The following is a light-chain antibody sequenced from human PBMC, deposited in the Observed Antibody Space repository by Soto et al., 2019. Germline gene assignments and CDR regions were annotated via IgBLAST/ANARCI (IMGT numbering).Light chain of an antibody. CDR1: SSDVGGYNY. Sequence: QSALTQPASVSGSPGQSITISCSGTSSDVGGYNYVSWYQQHPGKAPKLMIYDVSNRPSGVSYRFSGSESGNTASLTISGLQAEDEADYYCSSYTSSSTYVVFGGGTQLTVL. CDR3: SSYTSSSTYVV. V-gene: IGLV2-14*01. CDR2: DVS. J-gene: IGLJ2*01.